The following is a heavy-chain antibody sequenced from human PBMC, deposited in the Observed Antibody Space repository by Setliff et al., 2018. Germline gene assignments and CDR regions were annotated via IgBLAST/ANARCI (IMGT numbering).Heavy chain of an antibody. CDR1: GYSFTNNW. J-gene: IGHJ4*01. Sequence: GESLKISCQGSGYSFTNNWIAWVRQMPGKGLECMGIIFPGNSNTRYSPSFQGQVTISVDKAINTAYLQWTSLKVSDTAMCFCARQGCGTTSCHSIDYWGQGTLVTVSS. D-gene: IGHD2-2*01. CDR3: ARQGCGTTSCHSIDY. CDR2: IFPGNSNT. V-gene: IGHV5-51*01.